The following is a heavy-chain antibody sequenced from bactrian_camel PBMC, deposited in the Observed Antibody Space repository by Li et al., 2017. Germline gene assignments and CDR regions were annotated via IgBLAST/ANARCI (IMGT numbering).Heavy chain of an antibody. J-gene: IGHJ6*01. Sequence: LVESGGGLVQPGGSLRISCAASGFTFSDHGMGWVRQAPGKGLEWVSGINPGGDNTYYADSVKGRFTISRDNRKGTLYLELNGLKTEDTGIYYCVKDRGSWYGFAYWGQGTQVTVS. V-gene: IGHV3S1*01. CDR3: VKDRGSWYGFAY. CDR1: GFTFSDHG. D-gene: IGHD6*01. CDR2: INPGGDNT.